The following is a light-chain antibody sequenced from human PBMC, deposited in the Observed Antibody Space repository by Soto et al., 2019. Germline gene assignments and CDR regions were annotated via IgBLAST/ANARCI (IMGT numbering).Light chain of an antibody. V-gene: IGKV3-20*01. CDR1: QSVSSNS. Sequence: EIVLTQSPGTLSLSPGERATLSCRASQSVSSNSLAWYQQKPGQAPRLLIYGASSRATGIPDRFSGSGSGTDFTLTISSLQPEDFATYYCQQSYSTPITFGQGTRLEIK. J-gene: IGKJ5*01. CDR2: GAS. CDR3: QQSYSTPIT.